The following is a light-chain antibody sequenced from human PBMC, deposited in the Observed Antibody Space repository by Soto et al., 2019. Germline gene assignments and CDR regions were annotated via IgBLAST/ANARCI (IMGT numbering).Light chain of an antibody. Sequence: EIVLTQSPATLSLSPGESATLSCRASQSVSSYLAWYQQKPGQAPRLLIYDASNRATGIPARFSGSGSGTDFTLTISSLAPEDFAIYYCQQRSNWPPTFGQGTKVEIK. J-gene: IGKJ1*01. CDR3: QQRSNWPPT. CDR2: DAS. CDR1: QSVSSY. V-gene: IGKV3-11*01.